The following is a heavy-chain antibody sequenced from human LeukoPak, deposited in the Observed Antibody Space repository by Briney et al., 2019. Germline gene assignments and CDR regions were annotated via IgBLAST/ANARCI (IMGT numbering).Heavy chain of an antibody. CDR1: GFTFSSYA. Sequence: GGSLRLSCSASGFTFSSYAMHWVRQAPGKGLECVSAISSNGGSTYYADSVKGRFTISRDNSKNTLYLQMSSLRAEDTAVYYCVKSVTTGTGGAFDIWGQGTMVTVSS. CDR2: ISSNGGST. CDR3: VKSVTTGTGGAFDI. J-gene: IGHJ3*02. D-gene: IGHD1-1*01. V-gene: IGHV3-64D*06.